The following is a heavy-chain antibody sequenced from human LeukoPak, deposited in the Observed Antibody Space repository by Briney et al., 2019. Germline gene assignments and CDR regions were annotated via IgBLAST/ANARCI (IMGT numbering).Heavy chain of an antibody. CDR2: IYYSGST. J-gene: IGHJ4*02. Sequence: PSETLSLTCSVSGGSISSHYWNWIRQPPGKGLEWIGYIYYSGSTTYNPSLKSRVTISVDTSKNQFSLKLNSLTAADTAVYYCARDLSNWGFDSWGQGTLVTVSS. D-gene: IGHD7-27*01. CDR3: ARDLSNWGFDS. V-gene: IGHV4-59*11. CDR1: GGSISSHY.